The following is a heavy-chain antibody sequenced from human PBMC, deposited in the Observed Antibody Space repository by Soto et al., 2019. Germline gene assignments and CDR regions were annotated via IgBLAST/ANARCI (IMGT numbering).Heavy chain of an antibody. D-gene: IGHD5-12*01. CDR2: TYYRSKWYN. J-gene: IGHJ3*02. CDR1: GDSVSSNSAA. V-gene: IGHV6-1*01. Sequence: SQTLSLTCAISGDSVSSNSAAWNWIRQSPSRGLEWLGRTYYRSKWYNDYAVSVKSRITINPDTSKNQFSLQLNSVTPEDTAVYYCARLDSGYDLAAAADAFDIWGQGTMVTVSS. CDR3: ARLDSGYDLAAAADAFDI.